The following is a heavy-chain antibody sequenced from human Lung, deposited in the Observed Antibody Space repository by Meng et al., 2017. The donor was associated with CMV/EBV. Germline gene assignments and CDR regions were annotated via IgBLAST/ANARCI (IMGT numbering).Heavy chain of an antibody. J-gene: IGHJ6*02. Sequence: SCAASGFTFRDHYMSWIRQAPGKGLEWISYISVSSTVMYYADSVKGRFTISRDDAMSSLYLQMDSLRAEDSALYYCARGRGRGRGIISTGMDVWGQGXTVTVSS. CDR3: ARGRGRGRGIISTGMDV. CDR1: GFTFRDHY. CDR2: ISVSSTVM. D-gene: IGHD3-10*01. V-gene: IGHV3-11*01.